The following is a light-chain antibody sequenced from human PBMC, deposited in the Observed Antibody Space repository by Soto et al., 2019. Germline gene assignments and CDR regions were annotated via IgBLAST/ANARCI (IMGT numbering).Light chain of an antibody. CDR1: QDIITW. Sequence: DLHMNQSTSSVPASVGVRVTISSRASQDIITWLAWYQQKPGKAPNLLIYTASNLQSGVPSRFSGSGSGTHFTLTISSLQPEDFGTYYCQQTDSFPITFGQGIRLEI. J-gene: IGKJ5*01. CDR3: QQTDSFPIT. CDR2: TAS. V-gene: IGKV1-12*01.